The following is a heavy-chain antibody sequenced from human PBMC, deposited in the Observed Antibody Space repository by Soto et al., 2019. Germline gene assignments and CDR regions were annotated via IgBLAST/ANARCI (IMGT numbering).Heavy chain of an antibody. D-gene: IGHD3-16*02. CDR1: GFSFDEYD. CDR2: ISWNSGTL. J-gene: IGHJ4*02. CDR3: AKARTFWGVVASFDK. V-gene: IGHV3-9*01. Sequence: EVQLVESGGGLVQPGRSLRLSCAASGFSFDEYDMHWVRLAPGKGLEWVSSISWNSGTLDYAHSVKGRFTVSRDNAKNSLYLQMNSLRGEDTAFYYCAKARTFWGVVASFDKWGQGTLVTVSS.